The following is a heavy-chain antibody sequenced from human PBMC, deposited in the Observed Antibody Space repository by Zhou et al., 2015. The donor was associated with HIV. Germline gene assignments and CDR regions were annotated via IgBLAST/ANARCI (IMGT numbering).Heavy chain of an antibody. D-gene: IGHD1-26*01. J-gene: IGHJ4*02. Sequence: QEQLVQSGAEVKEPGASMRVSCKASGYSLAKYDLQWVRQVTGQGLEWLGWMSPATGNTDYAQKFQGRVTMTSNTSTSTAYLTLSGLTVEDTAVYFCARVVRGVGAYFDYWGQGTLVTVSS. V-gene: IGHV1-8*01. CDR2: MSPATGNT. CDR3: ARVVRGVGAYFDY. CDR1: GYSLAKYD.